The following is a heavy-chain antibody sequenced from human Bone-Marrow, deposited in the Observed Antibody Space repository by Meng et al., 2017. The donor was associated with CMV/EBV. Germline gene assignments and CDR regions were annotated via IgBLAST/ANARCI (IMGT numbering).Heavy chain of an antibody. V-gene: IGHV3-66*04. Sequence: GESLKISCAASGFTFSSYWMSWVRQAPGKGLEWVSVIYSGGSTYYADSVKGRFTISRDNSKNTLYLQMNSPRAEDTAVYYCAKHLRPGVYYFDYWGQGTLVTVSS. J-gene: IGHJ4*02. CDR3: AKHLRPGVYYFDY. D-gene: IGHD2-8*01. CDR1: GFTFSSYW. CDR2: IYSGGST.